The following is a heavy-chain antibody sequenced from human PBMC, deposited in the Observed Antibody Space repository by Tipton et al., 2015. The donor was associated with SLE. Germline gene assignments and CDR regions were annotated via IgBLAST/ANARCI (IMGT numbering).Heavy chain of an antibody. V-gene: IGHV3-21*04. CDR2: ISSGSTYI. J-gene: IGHJ6*02. Sequence: SLRLSCAASGFTLNTYSMNWVRQAPGKGLEWVASISSGSTYIHYADSVKGRFTISRDNAKNSLYLEMSSLREEDTAVYYCAKAGHMSDIVGPYHMDVWGLGTTVTVSS. CDR3: AKAGHMSDIVGPYHMDV. D-gene: IGHD2-21*01. CDR1: GFTLNTYS.